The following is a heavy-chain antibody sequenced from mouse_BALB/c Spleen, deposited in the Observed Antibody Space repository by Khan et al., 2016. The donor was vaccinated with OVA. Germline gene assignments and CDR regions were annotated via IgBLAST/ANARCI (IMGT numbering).Heavy chain of an antibody. CDR3: ARGNYYGSNAWFAY. D-gene: IGHD1-1*01. Sequence: EVQLQQSGPELVKPGASMKISCKTSGYSFTDYTMNWVKQSHGKNLEWIGLINTYNGGTTYNQKFKGKATLTVDKSSRTAYMELLSLTSENSAVYYCARGNYYGSNAWFAYWGQGTLVTVSA. CDR1: GYSFTDYT. V-gene: IGHV1-18*01. CDR2: INTYNGGT. J-gene: IGHJ3*01.